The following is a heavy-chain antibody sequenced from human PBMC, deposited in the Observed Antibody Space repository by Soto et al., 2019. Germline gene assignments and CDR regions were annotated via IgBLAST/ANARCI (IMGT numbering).Heavy chain of an antibody. CDR2: IGRGDDK. J-gene: IGHJ6*02. V-gene: IGHV3-23*01. CDR3: SIDGTTGSQNYSVTDV. Sequence: PLVELRVSWEASGFTFSDYVMNWGRQGPGKRLEWVSTIGRGDDKYYADSVKGRFTISRDTSKNTLFLQMNSLRAEGTALYFCSIDGTTGSQNYSVTDVWGLGTAVP. D-gene: IGHD1-1*01. CDR1: GFTFSDYV.